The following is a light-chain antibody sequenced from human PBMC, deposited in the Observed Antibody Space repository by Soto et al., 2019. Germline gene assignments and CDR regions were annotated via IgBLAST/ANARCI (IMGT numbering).Light chain of an antibody. CDR2: AAF. Sequence: DIQMTQAPSSLSASVGVSVTITCRARQSISSSLNWYQQKPGKAPNLLIHAAFNLQSGVPSRFSGSGSGTDFTLTISSLQPEDFATYYCQQSYSFPRTFGQGTQVEIK. J-gene: IGKJ1*01. V-gene: IGKV1-39*01. CDR1: QSISSS. CDR3: QQSYSFPRT.